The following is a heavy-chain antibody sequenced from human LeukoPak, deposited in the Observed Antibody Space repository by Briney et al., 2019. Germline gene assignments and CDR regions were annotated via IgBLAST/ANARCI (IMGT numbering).Heavy chain of an antibody. J-gene: IGHJ3*02. Sequence: ASVKVSCKASGGTFSSYAISWVRQAPRQGLEWMGRIIPIFAIANYAQKFQGRVTINADKSTSTAYMELSSLRSEDTAVYFCARQGYYYDRSDAFDIWGQGTMVTVSS. D-gene: IGHD3-22*01. CDR2: IIPIFAIA. CDR1: GGTFSSYA. CDR3: ARQGYYYDRSDAFDI. V-gene: IGHV1-69*04.